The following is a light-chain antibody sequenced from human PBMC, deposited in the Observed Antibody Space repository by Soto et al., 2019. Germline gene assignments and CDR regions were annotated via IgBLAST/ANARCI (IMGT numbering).Light chain of an antibody. V-gene: IGKV3-11*01. CDR3: QQRSNWPSSIT. Sequence: DIVMTQSPHFLAVSPGERATINCKSSQSVLYSANNKNYLAWYQHKPGQTPRLLIYDASNRATGIPARFSGSGSGTDFTLTISSPEPEDFAVYYCQQRSNWPSSITFGQGTRLEIK. J-gene: IGKJ5*01. CDR2: DAS. CDR1: QSVLYSANNKNY.